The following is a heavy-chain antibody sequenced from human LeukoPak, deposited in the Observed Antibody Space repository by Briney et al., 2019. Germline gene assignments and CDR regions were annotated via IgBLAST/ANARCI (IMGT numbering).Heavy chain of an antibody. D-gene: IGHD4-17*01. CDR2: IRYDGRIK. V-gene: IGHV3-30*02. J-gene: IGHJ4*02. CDR3: ARVNYGDFHFDY. Sequence: GGSLRLSCAASGFTFSSYGMHWVRQAPGKGLEWVAFIRYDGRIKYYADSVKGRFTISRDNSKNTLYLQMNSLRAEDTAVYYCARVNYGDFHFDYWGQGTLVTVSS. CDR1: GFTFSSYG.